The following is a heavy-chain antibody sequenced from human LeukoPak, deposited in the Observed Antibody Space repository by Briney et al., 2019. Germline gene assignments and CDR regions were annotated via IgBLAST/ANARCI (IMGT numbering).Heavy chain of an antibody. Sequence: SETLSLTCTVSDGSISRSAYYWGWVRQPPGKGLEWIGSIYYSGSTYYNPSLMSRVTISLDTSKNQFSLRLTSVTAADTAMYYCAKAVVVYAISRYWGQGTLVTVSS. J-gene: IGHJ4*02. CDR1: DGSISRSAYY. V-gene: IGHV4-39*07. CDR2: IYYSGST. CDR3: AKAVVVYAISRY. D-gene: IGHD2-8*02.